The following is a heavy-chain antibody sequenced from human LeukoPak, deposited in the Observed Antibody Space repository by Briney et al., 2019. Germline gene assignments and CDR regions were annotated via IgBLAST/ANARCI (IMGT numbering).Heavy chain of an antibody. Sequence: SQTLSLTCDLTVGSVTRTNWWTWVRQPPCNSLEWIGEIDHSGSTSYNPSLESRVTISLDTSKNQFSLRLTSVTAADTAVYYCARGMNIIDYWGQGTLVTVSS. V-gene: IGHV4-4*02. J-gene: IGHJ4*02. CDR1: VGSVTRTNW. CDR2: IDHSGST. D-gene: IGHD2/OR15-2a*01. CDR3: ARGMNIIDY.